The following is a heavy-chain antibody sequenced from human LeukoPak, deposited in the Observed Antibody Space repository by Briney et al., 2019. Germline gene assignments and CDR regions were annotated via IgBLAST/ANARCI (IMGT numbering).Heavy chain of an antibody. Sequence: PGGSLRLSCAASGFTFDDYAMHWVRQAPGKGLEWVSLISWDGGSTYYADSVKGRFTISRDNSKNSLYLQMNSLRAEDTAVYYCARVNIAAVDYWGQGTLVTVSS. CDR1: GFTFDDYA. J-gene: IGHJ4*02. CDR3: ARVNIAAVDY. D-gene: IGHD6-13*01. CDR2: ISWDGGST. V-gene: IGHV3-43D*03.